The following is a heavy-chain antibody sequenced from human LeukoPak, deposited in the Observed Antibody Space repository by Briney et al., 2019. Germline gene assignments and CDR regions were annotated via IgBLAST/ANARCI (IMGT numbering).Heavy chain of an antibody. D-gene: IGHD2-8*01. CDR3: ARDRSVSAPGWARYFDY. CDR2: IYTSGST. V-gene: IGHV4-61*02. CDR1: GGSISSGSYY. J-gene: IGHJ4*02. Sequence: SETLSLTCTVSGGSISSGSYYWSWIRQPAGKRLEWIGRIYTSGSTNYNPSLKSRVTISVDTSKNQFSLKLSSVTAADTAVYYCARDRSVSAPGWARYFDYWGQGTLVTVSS.